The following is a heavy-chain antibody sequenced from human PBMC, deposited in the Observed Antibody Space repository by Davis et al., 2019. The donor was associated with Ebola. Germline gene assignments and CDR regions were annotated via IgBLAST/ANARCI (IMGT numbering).Heavy chain of an antibody. Sequence: GESLKISCKTSGYTFTSYYIGWVRQMPGKGLEWMAFIRPRDSDTKYSPSFQGQVTISADRSTNTAYLQWSSLKASDTAMYYCARLNDDIFTAYPWNFDYWGQGALVTVSS. D-gene: IGHD3-9*01. CDR1: GYTFTSYY. CDR3: ARLNDDIFTAYPWNFDY. CDR2: IRPRDSDT. V-gene: IGHV5-51*01. J-gene: IGHJ4*02.